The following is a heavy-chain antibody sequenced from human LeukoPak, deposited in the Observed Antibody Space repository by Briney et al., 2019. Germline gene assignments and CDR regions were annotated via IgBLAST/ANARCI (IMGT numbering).Heavy chain of an antibody. Sequence: PGGSLRLSCAASGFTFSNHAMHWVRQAPGKGLEWVTLVWYDGNRKYYADSVKGRFTISRDNAKNSLYLQMNSLRAEDTAVYYCARVANYFYSYMDVWGKGTTVTVSS. CDR3: ARVANYFYSYMDV. CDR2: VWYDGNRK. CDR1: GFTFSNHA. J-gene: IGHJ6*03. V-gene: IGHV3-33*01.